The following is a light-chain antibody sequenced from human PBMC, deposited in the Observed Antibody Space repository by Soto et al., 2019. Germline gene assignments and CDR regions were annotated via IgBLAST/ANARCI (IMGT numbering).Light chain of an antibody. V-gene: IGKV3-15*01. CDR2: GAS. Sequence: EIVMTQSPATLSVPPGERATLSCRASQSVSTNFAWYQQKPGQAPRLLIYGASTRATAVPARFTASGSGTEFTLTINRLEPEDFAVYYCQQYGSTPVTFGQGTRLEIK. CDR3: QQYGSTPVT. CDR1: QSVSTN. J-gene: IGKJ5*01.